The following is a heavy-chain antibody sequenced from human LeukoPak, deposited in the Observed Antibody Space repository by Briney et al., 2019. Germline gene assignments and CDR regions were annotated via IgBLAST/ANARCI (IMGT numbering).Heavy chain of an antibody. V-gene: IGHV4-59*01. Sequence: SETLSLTCTVSGGPISSYYWSWIRQPPGKGLEWIGYIYFSGNTNYSPSLKSRVTISLDTSKNQFSLKLSSVTAADTAVYYCARALPPYYYVMDVWGQGTTVTVSS. CDR3: ARALPPYYYVMDV. D-gene: IGHD3-10*01. CDR2: IYFSGNT. CDR1: GGPISSYY. J-gene: IGHJ6*02.